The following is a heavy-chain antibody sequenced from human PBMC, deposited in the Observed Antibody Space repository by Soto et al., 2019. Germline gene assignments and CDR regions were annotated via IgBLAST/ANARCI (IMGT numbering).Heavy chain of an antibody. CDR1: GFSLTTSGVG. CDR3: ARSRRITMIGVVSWFDP. J-gene: IGHJ5*02. V-gene: IGHV2-5*01. D-gene: IGHD3-3*01. Sequence: QITLKESGPTLVKPTQTLTLTCTFSGFSLTTSGVGVGWIRQSPGKALEWLALIYWNDDQWNSPSLKSRLTITEDASKNQVVLKMTNMDPVDTATYFCARSRRITMIGVVSWFDPWGQGNLVTVSS. CDR2: IYWNDDQ.